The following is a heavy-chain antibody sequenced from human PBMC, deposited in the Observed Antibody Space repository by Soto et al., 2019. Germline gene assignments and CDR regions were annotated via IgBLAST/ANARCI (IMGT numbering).Heavy chain of an antibody. Sequence: ASVKVSCRASGYTFTSYDTNWVRQATGQGLEWMGWMNPNSGNTAYAQKFQGRVTMTRDTSKSTAFMELSSLTSEDTAVYYCARGPRNWGVDYWGQGTLVTVSS. D-gene: IGHD7-27*01. J-gene: IGHJ4*02. CDR1: GYTFTSYD. CDR2: MNPNSGNT. V-gene: IGHV1-8*01. CDR3: ARGPRNWGVDY.